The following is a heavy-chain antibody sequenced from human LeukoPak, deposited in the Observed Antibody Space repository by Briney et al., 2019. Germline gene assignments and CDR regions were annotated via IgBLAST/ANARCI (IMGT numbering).Heavy chain of an antibody. CDR2: ITSTSTYI. CDR1: GFSLYTYS. J-gene: IGHJ4*03. Sequence: GRSLRLSCAASGFSLYTYSMNWVRQAPGKGLEWVSSITSTSTYIYYADSVKGRFTISRDNAKNSLYLQMNSLRVEDTAVYYCARVGSAAPVTSSGHTIDYWGQGTTVTVSS. D-gene: IGHD3-22*01. CDR3: ARVGSAAPVTSSGHTIDY. V-gene: IGHV3-21*01.